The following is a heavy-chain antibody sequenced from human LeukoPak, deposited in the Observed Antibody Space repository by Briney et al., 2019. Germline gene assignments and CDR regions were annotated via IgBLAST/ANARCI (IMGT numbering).Heavy chain of an antibody. CDR3: ARRPGRHDGFDI. CDR1: GGTFSGYA. Sequence: ASVKVSCKASGGTFSGYAITWVRQAPGQGLEWVGEIIPIFGTTNYAQKFQGRVTINADKSTNTAYMALSRLKSEDTAAYYCARRPGRHDGFDIWGQGTMVTVSS. V-gene: IGHV1-69*06. J-gene: IGHJ3*02. CDR2: IIPIFGTT.